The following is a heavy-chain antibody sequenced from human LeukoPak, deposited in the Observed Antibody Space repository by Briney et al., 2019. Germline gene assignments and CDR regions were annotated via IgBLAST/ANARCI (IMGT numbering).Heavy chain of an antibody. CDR1: SGSFSGYY. CDR2: INHSGST. Sequence: PSETLSLTCAVYSGSFSGYYWSWIRQPPGKGLEWIGEINHSGSTNYNPSLKSRVTISVDTSKNQFSLKLSSVTAADTAVYYCARGVLDSSGYYLIDYWGQGTLVTVSS. J-gene: IGHJ4*02. CDR3: ARGVLDSSGYYLIDY. D-gene: IGHD3-22*01. V-gene: IGHV4-34*01.